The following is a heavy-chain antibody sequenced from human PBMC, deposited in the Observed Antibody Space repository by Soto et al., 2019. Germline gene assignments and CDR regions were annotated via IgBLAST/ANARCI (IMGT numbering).Heavy chain of an antibody. CDR3: ARRGGSSSGYYYYAMDV. CDR2: IYSNGDT. D-gene: IGHD6-6*01. J-gene: IGHJ6*02. Sequence: QVQLQESGPGLVKPSQTLSLTCSVSSDSMNSGGYYWSWIRQHPGKGLEWIGYIYSNGDTYHNPSHKSRVTISVDTSKNQFSLNLTSVTAADTAVYYCARRGGSSSGYYYYAMDVWGQGTTVTVSS. V-gene: IGHV4-31*03. CDR1: SDSMNSGGYY.